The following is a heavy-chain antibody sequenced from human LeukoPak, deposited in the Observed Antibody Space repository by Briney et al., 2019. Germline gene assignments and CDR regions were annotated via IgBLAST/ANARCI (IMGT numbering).Heavy chain of an antibody. D-gene: IGHD5-24*01. V-gene: IGHV3-21*01. CDR2: ISSSSSYI. CDR3: ARDSGNGYYAFDI. J-gene: IGHJ3*02. CDR1: GFTFSSYS. Sequence: PGGSLRLSCAASGFTFSSYSMNWVRQAPGKGLEWVSSISSSSSYIYYADSVKGRFTISRDNAKNSLYLQMNSLRAEDTAVYYCARDSGNGYYAFDIWGQGTMVTVSS.